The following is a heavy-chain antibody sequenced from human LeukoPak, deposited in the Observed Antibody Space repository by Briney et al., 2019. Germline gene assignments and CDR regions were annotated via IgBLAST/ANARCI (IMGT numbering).Heavy chain of an antibody. V-gene: IGHV4-30-4*01. Sequence: SQTLSLTCTVSGGSISSGAYYWSWIRQPPGKGLEWIGYIYYSGRTYYKPSLRSRVTISVDRSRNQFSLKLTSVTAADTAGYYCARHAEESFDAFDIWGQGTMVTVSS. CDR1: GGSISSGAYY. CDR2: IYYSGRT. D-gene: IGHD1-26*01. J-gene: IGHJ3*02. CDR3: ARHAEESFDAFDI.